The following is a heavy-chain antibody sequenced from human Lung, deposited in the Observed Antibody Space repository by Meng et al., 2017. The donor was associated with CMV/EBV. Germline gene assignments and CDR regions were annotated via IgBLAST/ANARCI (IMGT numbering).Heavy chain of an antibody. J-gene: IGHJ4*02. CDR1: GFTFSTHS. D-gene: IGHD3-9*01. CDR2: IREDASVL. Sequence: ESLKISXAASGFTFSTHSMTWVRQAPGKGLEWVANIREDASVLHYADSVKGRFTASRDNAKNSLYLQMSSLSAEDTAIYYCATRYSGQYFDWLLPPCDYWGQGTLVTVSS. V-gene: IGHV3-7*01. CDR3: ATRYSGQYFDWLLPPCDY.